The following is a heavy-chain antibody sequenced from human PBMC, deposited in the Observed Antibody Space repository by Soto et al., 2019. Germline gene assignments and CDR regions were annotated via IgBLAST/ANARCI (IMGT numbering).Heavy chain of an antibody. CDR3: AREFCSGGNCYTYYFDP. V-gene: IGHV3-74*01. D-gene: IGHD2-15*01. Sequence: PVGPLRLSCAASGLTFNRYWMHWVRHAPGKGLVWVSHINTDGSNTNYADSVKGRFTISRDNAKSTLFLQMNSLRDEDTAVYYCAREFCSGGNCYTYYFDPWGQGIPVTVSS. CDR1: GLTFNRYW. CDR2: INTDGSNT. J-gene: IGHJ5*02.